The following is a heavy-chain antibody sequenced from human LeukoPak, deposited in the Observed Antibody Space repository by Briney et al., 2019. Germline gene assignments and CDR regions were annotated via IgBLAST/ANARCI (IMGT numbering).Heavy chain of an antibody. CDR3: ATSQGLPYNFDY. CDR2: INHSGST. CDR1: GGSFSGYY. D-gene: IGHD6-25*01. J-gene: IGHJ4*02. Sequence: SETLSLTCAVYGGSFSGYYWSWIRQLPGKGLEWIGEINHSGSTSYNPSLKSRVTISVDTSKNQFSLKLSSVTAADTAVYYCATSQGLPYNFDYWGQGSLVTVSS. V-gene: IGHV4-34*01.